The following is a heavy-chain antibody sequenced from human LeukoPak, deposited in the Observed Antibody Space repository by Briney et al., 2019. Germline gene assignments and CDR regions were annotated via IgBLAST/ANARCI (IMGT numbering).Heavy chain of an antibody. D-gene: IGHD3-22*01. CDR3: ARGRYYYDSSALMGDFDY. J-gene: IGHJ4*02. V-gene: IGHV3-23*01. Sequence: PGGSLRLSCAASGFTFSSYGMAWVRQAPGKGLEWVSSITGSGDYTKYADSMKGRFTISRDNPTNTLYLHMSSLRAEDTAVYYCARGRYYYDSSALMGDFDYWGQGTLVTVSS. CDR2: ITGSGDYT. CDR1: GFTFSSYG.